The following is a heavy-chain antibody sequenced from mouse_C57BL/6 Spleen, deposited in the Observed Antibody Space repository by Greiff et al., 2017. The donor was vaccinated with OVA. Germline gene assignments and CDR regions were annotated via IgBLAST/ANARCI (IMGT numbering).Heavy chain of an antibody. Sequence: VQLQQPGAELVMPGASVKLSCKASGYTFTSYWMHWVKQRPGQGLEWIGEIDPSDSYTNYNQKFKGKSTLTVDKSSSKAYMQLISLTSEDSAVYYCARLRQGYFDVWGTGTTVTVSS. CDR3: ARLRQGYFDV. CDR2: IDPSDSYT. D-gene: IGHD2-12*01. J-gene: IGHJ1*03. CDR1: GYTFTSYW. V-gene: IGHV1-69*01.